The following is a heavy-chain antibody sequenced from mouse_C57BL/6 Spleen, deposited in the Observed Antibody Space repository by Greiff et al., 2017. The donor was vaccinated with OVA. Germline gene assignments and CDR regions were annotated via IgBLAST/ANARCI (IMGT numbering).Heavy chain of an antibody. CDR1: GYSITSGYY. D-gene: IGHD2-2*01. CDR3: ARVNYGYDAFDY. J-gene: IGHJ2*01. Sequence: EVQLQESGPGLVKPSQSLSLTCSVTGYSITSGYYWNWIRQFPGNKLEWMGYISYDGSNNYNPSLKNRISITRDTSKNQFFLKLNSVTTEDTATYYCARVNYGYDAFDYWGQGTTLTVSS. CDR2: ISYDGSN. V-gene: IGHV3-6*01.